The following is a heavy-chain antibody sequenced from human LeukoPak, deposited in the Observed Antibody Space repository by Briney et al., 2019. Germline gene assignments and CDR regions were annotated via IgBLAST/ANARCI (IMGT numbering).Heavy chain of an antibody. Sequence: SETLSLTCTVSGGSISSYYWSWIRQPPGKGLEWIGYIYYSGSTNYNPSLKSRVTISVDTSKNQFSLKLSSVTAADTAVYYCAKGYSSPAPYYSYYMDVWGKGTTVTVSS. J-gene: IGHJ6*03. D-gene: IGHD6-13*01. V-gene: IGHV4-59*01. CDR2: IYYSGST. CDR3: AKGYSSPAPYYSYYMDV. CDR1: GGSISSYY.